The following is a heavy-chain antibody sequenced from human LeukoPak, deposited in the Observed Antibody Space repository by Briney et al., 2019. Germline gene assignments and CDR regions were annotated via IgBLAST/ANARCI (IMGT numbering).Heavy chain of an antibody. CDR1: GFTFNDYY. CDR3: VRDRPHSAFDP. J-gene: IGHJ5*02. D-gene: IGHD6-6*01. V-gene: IGHV3-74*01. CDR2: INNDGSTT. Sequence: PGGSLRLSCAASGFTFNDYYMHWVRQAPGKGLVWVSHINNDGSTTTYADSVKGRFTISRDNAKNTLYLQMNSLRAEDTAVYYCVRDRPHSAFDPWGQGTLVTVSS.